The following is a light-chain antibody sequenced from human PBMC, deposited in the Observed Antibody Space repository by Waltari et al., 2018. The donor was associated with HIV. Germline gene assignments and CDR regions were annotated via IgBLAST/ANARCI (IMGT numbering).Light chain of an antibody. Sequence: QSVLTQPPSISAAAGQKVTISCSGRSSNLGANSVAWYRQLPGTAPELLIYHNNNRFPGIPDRFSGSKSGTSATLVISGLQPGDEADYYCGAWDNTLRGALFGGGTKLTVL. CDR3: GAWDNTLRGAL. J-gene: IGLJ2*01. CDR1: SSNLGANS. CDR2: HNN. V-gene: IGLV1-51*01.